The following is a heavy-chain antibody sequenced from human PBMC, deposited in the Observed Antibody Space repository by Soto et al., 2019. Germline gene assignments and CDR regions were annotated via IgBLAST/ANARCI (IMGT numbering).Heavy chain of an antibody. CDR3: ARGSPWQYYYDSSGPNPYYYYGMDV. D-gene: IGHD3-22*01. J-gene: IGHJ6*02. V-gene: IGHV1-69*13. Sequence: SVKVSFKASGGTFSSYAISWVRQAPGQGLEWMGGIIPIFGTANYAQKFQGRVTITADESTGTAYMELSSLRSEDTAVYYCARGSPWQYYYDSSGPNPYYYYGMDVWGQGTMVTVSS. CDR2: IIPIFGTA. CDR1: GGTFSSYA.